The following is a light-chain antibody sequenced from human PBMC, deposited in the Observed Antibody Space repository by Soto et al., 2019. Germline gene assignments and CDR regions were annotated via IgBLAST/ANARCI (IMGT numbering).Light chain of an antibody. J-gene: IGKJ1*01. CDR2: QVS. CDR3: MQGTHWPPT. CDR1: QSLVYSDGNAY. Sequence: DVMMTQSPLSLSVTLGQPASISCWSSQSLVYSDGNAYLNWFHQRPGQSPRRLIYQVSNRDSGVPARFSGSGSGTDFTLKISRVEAEDVGIYYCMQGTHWPPTFGRGTKVEIK. V-gene: IGKV2-30*01.